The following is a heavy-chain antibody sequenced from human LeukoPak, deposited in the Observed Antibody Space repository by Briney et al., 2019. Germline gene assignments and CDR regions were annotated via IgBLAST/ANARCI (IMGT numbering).Heavy chain of an antibody. CDR3: AKDRSGSYSQGLDY. CDR1: GFTFSSYG. CDR2: IRYDGSNK. Sequence: GGSLRLSCAASGFTFSSYGMHWVRQAPGKGLEWVAFIRYDGSNKYYADSVKGRFTVSRDNSKNTLYLQMNSLRAEDTAVYYCAKDRSGSYSQGLDYWGQGTLVTVSS. D-gene: IGHD1-26*01. V-gene: IGHV3-30*02. J-gene: IGHJ4*02.